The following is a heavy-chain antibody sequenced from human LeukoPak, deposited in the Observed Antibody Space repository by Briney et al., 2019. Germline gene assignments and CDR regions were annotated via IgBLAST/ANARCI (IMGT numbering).Heavy chain of an antibody. CDR1: GYTFTGCY. V-gene: IGHV1-2*06. D-gene: IGHD1-1*01. CDR2: INPNSGGT. J-gene: IGHJ4*02. Sequence: GASVKVSCKASGYTFTGCYMHWVRQAPGQGREWMGRINPNSGGTNYAQKFQGRVTMTRDTSISTAYMELSRLRSDDTAVYYCAREDNWIGFDYWGQGTLVTVSS. CDR3: AREDNWIGFDY.